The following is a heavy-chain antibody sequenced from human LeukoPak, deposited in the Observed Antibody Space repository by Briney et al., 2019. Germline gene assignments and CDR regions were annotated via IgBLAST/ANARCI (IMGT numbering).Heavy chain of an antibody. V-gene: IGHV3-23*01. J-gene: IGHJ4*02. Sequence: GGSLRLSCAASGFTFSSYAMSWVRQAPGKGLEWVSAISGSGGSTYYAGSVKGRFTISRDNSKNTLYLQMNSLRAEDTAVYYCAKDRAELLWFGGILDYWGQGTLVTVSS. CDR1: GFTFSSYA. CDR2: ISGSGGST. D-gene: IGHD3-10*01. CDR3: AKDRAELLWFGGILDY.